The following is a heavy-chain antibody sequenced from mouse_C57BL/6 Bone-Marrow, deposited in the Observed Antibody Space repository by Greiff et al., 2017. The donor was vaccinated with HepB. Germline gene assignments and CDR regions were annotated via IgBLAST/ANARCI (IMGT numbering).Heavy chain of an antibody. J-gene: IGHJ1*03. CDR1: GYTFTTYP. Sequence: QVQLKESGAELVKPGASVKMSCKASGYTFTTYPIEWMKQNHGKSLEWIGNFHPYNDDTKYNEKFKGKATLTVEKSSSTVYLELSRLTSDDSAVYYCARRDYEGWYFDVWGTGTTVTVSS. D-gene: IGHD2-4*01. CDR2: FHPYNDDT. CDR3: ARRDYEGWYFDV. V-gene: IGHV1-47*01.